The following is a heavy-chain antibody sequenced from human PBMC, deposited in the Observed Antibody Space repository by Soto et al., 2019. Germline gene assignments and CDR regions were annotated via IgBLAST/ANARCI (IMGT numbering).Heavy chain of an antibody. D-gene: IGHD3-3*01. CDR3: ARGFLEWLSPSFDY. CDR2: FDPEDGET. V-gene: IGHV1-24*01. Sequence: ASVKVSCKVSGYTLTELSMHWVRQAPGKGLEWMGGFDPEDGETIYAQKFQGRVTITEDTSTDTAYMELSSLRSEDTAVYYCARGFLEWLSPSFDYWGQGTLVTVSS. J-gene: IGHJ4*02. CDR1: GYTLTELS.